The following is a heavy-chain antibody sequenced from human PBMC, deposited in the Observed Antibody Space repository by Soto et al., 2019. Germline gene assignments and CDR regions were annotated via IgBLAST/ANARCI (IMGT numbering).Heavy chain of an antibody. CDR3: ARGYDILTGSIWWFDP. D-gene: IGHD3-9*01. Sequence: PSETXSLTCTVSGGSISSGDYYWSWIRQPPGKGLEWIGYIYYSGSTYYNPSLKSRVTISVDTSKNQFSLKLSSVTAADTAVYYCARGYDILTGSIWWFDPWGQGTLVTVSS. CDR2: IYYSGST. V-gene: IGHV4-30-4*01. J-gene: IGHJ5*02. CDR1: GGSISSGDYY.